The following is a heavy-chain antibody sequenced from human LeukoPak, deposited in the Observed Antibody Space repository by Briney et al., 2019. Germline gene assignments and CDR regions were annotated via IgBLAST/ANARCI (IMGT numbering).Heavy chain of an antibody. D-gene: IGHD6-19*01. J-gene: IGHJ3*01. CDR3: ARDPQWLGRAFDV. Sequence: GGSLRLSCAASGFTVVRNYMSWVRQAPEKGLEWVSVIYNSGTTYYTDSVKGRFTFSRDISKNTLYLQMNSLRAEDTAVYYCARDPQWLGRAFDVWGRGTMVTVSS. V-gene: IGHV3-53*01. CDR2: IYNSGTT. CDR1: GFTVVRNY.